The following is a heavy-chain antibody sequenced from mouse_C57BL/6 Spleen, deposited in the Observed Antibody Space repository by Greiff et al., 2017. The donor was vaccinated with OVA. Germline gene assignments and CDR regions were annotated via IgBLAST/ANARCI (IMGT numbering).Heavy chain of an antibody. J-gene: IGHJ4*01. V-gene: IGHV1-50*01. Sequence: QVQLQQSGAELVRPGSSVKMSCKTSGYTFTSYWMQWVKQRPGQGLEWIGEIDPSDSSTNYNQKFKGKATLTVDTSSSTAYMQLSSLTSEASAVEYCARSDGDCPAMDYWGQGTSVTVSS. CDR2: IDPSDSST. CDR3: ARSDGDCPAMDY. D-gene: IGHD2-13*01. CDR1: GYTFTSYW.